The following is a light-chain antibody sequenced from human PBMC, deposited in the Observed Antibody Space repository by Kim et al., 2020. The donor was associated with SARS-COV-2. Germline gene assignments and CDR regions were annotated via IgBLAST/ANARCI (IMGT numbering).Light chain of an antibody. CDR2: SNN. Sequence: GQRVTISCSRSSSNVGSNYVYKYQQLPGTAPKLLIYSNNQRPSGVPDQFSGSKSGNSASLAISGLRSEDEADYYCAAWDDSLSGVVFGGGTQLTVL. CDR1: SSNVGSNY. CDR3: AAWDDSLSGVV. V-gene: IGLV1-47*02. J-gene: IGLJ2*01.